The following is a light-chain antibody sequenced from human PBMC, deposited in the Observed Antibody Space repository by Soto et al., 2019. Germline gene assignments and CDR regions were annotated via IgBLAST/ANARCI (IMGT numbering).Light chain of an antibody. CDR1: QNINNY. J-gene: IGKJ5*01. CDR3: QQSYSTLEIT. V-gene: IGKV1-39*01. CDR2: AAS. Sequence: DIQMTQSPSSLSASVGDRVTITCQASQNINNYLAWYQQKSGKAPKLLIYAASSLQSGVPSRFSGSGSGTDFTLTISSLQPEDFATYYCQQSYSTLEITFGQGTRLEIK.